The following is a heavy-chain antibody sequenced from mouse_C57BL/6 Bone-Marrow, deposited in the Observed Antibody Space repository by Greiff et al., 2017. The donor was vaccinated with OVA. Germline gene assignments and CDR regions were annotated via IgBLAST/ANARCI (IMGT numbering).Heavy chain of an antibody. Sequence: QVQLKQSGAELARPGASVKLSCKASGYTFTSYGISWVKQRTGQGLEWIGEIYPRSGNTYYNEKFKGKATLTADKSSSTAYMELRSLTSEDSAVYFCARTYYGSSYWFAYWGQGTLVTVSA. CDR3: ARTYYGSSYWFAY. CDR2: IYPRSGNT. D-gene: IGHD1-1*01. V-gene: IGHV1-81*01. CDR1: GYTFTSYG. J-gene: IGHJ3*01.